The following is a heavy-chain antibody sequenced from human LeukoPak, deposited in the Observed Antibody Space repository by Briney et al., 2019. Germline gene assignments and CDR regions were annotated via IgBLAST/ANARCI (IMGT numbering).Heavy chain of an antibody. CDR3: ARETPAAIPFDY. Sequence: GGSLRLSCAPSGFTFSSYEMSWVRQAPGKGLEWLSHIGTSGRPTLYADSVRGRFTISRDNAKNSLYLQMNSLRAEDTAVYYCARETPAAIPFDYWGQGTLVTVSS. V-gene: IGHV3-48*03. CDR2: IGTSGRPT. J-gene: IGHJ4*02. D-gene: IGHD2-2*01. CDR1: GFTFSSYE.